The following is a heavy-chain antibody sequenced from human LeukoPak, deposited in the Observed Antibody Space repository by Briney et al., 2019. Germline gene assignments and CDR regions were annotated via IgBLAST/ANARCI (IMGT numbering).Heavy chain of an antibody. CDR3: ARAGIQLYFDY. V-gene: IGHV3-30*19. CDR2: ISYDGSNK. CDR1: GFTFSNYG. J-gene: IGHJ4*02. D-gene: IGHD5-18*01. Sequence: SGGSLRLSCAASGFTFSNYGMHWVRQAPGKGLEWVAVISYDGSNKYYADSVKGRFTISRDNSKNTLYLQMNSLRAEDTAVYYCARAGIQLYFDYWGQGTLVTVSS.